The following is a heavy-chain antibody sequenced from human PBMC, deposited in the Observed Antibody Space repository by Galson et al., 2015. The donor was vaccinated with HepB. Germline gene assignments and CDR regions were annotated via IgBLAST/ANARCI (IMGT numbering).Heavy chain of an antibody. V-gene: IGHV3-73*01. Sequence: SLRLSCAASGFTFSGSAMHWVRQASGKGLEWVGRIRSKANSYATAYAASVKGRFTISRDDSKNTAYLQMNSLKTEDTAVYYCTRHRITGTTKHYFDYWGQGTLVTVSS. CDR1: GFTFSGSA. D-gene: IGHD1-20*01. CDR3: TRHRITGTTKHYFDY. J-gene: IGHJ4*02. CDR2: IRSKANSYAT.